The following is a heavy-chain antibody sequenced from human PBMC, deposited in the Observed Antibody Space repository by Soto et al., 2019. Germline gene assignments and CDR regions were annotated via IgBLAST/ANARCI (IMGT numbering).Heavy chain of an antibody. V-gene: IGHV4-31*03. D-gene: IGHD2-2*01. CDR1: GGSISSGGYY. J-gene: IGHJ6*02. CDR3: AREDIVVVPAASPSGGMDA. CDR2: IYYSGST. Sequence: SETLSLTCTVSGGSISSGGYYWSWIRQHPGKGLEWIGYIYYSGSTYYNPSLKSRVTISVDTSKNQFSLKLSSVTAADTAVYYCAREDIVVVPAASPSGGMDAWGQGTTVTVSS.